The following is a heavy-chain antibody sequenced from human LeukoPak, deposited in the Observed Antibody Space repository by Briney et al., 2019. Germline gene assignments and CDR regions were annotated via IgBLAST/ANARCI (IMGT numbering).Heavy chain of an antibody. V-gene: IGHV1-18*01. D-gene: IGHD1-26*01. CDR2: ISADSGDR. CDR1: GGTFSSYA. Sequence: ASVKVSCKASGGTFSSYAISWVRLAPGQGLEWVGVISADSGDRYYAQNFQHRVTMTTDTSTTTGYMELRSLRSDDTAVYYCASGSYLWGGMDVWGQGTTVTVSS. J-gene: IGHJ6*02. CDR3: ASGSYLWGGMDV.